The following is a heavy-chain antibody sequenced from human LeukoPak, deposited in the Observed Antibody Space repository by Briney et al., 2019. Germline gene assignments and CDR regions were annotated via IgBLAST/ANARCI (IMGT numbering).Heavy chain of an antibody. CDR3: ARNIAARDFDY. CDR1: GGSISTNNYY. D-gene: IGHD6-6*01. V-gene: IGHV4-39*07. CDR2: IYYSGST. Sequence: SETLSLTCTVSGGSISTNNYYWGWTRQPPGKGLEWIGSIYYSGSTYYNPSLKSRVTISVDTSKKQFSLKLRSVTAADTAVYYCARNIAARDFDYWGQGTLVTVSS. J-gene: IGHJ4*02.